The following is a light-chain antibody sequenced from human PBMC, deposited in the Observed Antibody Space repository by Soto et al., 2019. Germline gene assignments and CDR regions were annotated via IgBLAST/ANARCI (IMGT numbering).Light chain of an antibody. CDR2: DDD. CDR1: SSNIGGNS. CDR3: GSWDSSLSAYV. V-gene: IGLV1-51*01. J-gene: IGLJ1*01. Sequence: QHALTQPPSASAAPGQMVTISCSGSSSNIGGNSVSWYQQLPGTAPKLLIYDDDKRPSGIPDRFSGSKSGTSATLGITGFQTGDEADYYCGSWDSSLSAYVFGTGTKVTVL.